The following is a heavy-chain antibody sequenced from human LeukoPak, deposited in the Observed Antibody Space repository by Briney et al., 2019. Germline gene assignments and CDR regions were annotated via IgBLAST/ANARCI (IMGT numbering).Heavy chain of an antibody. J-gene: IGHJ3*02. Sequence: GESLKISCKGSGYRFTSYWIGWVRQMPGKGLEWMGIIYPGDSDTRYSPSFQGQVTISADKSISTAYLQWSSLKASDTAMYYCARSRITMIVVHDAFDIWGQGTMVTVSS. V-gene: IGHV5-51*01. CDR3: ARSRITMIVVHDAFDI. D-gene: IGHD3-22*01. CDR2: IYPGDSDT. CDR1: GYRFTSYW.